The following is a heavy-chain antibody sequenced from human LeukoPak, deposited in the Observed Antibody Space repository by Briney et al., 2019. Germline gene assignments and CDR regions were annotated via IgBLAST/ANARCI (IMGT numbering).Heavy chain of an antibody. D-gene: IGHD5-12*01. J-gene: IGHJ3*02. Sequence: GGSLRLSCAASGFTFSSYAMNWVRQAPGKGLEWVSGISGRGSSTYYADSVKGRFTISRDNSKNTLYLQMNSLRAEDTALYSCAKDEKDSGYGLDAFDIWGQGTMVTVSS. CDR3: AKDEKDSGYGLDAFDI. CDR2: ISGRGSST. CDR1: GFTFSSYA. V-gene: IGHV3-23*01.